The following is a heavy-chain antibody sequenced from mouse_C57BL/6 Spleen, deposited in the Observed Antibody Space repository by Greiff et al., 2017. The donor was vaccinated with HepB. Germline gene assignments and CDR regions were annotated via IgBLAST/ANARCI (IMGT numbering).Heavy chain of an antibody. Sequence: QVQLKESGPGLVGPSQSLSISCTASGFSFTSYGVRWVRQPPGKGLEWLGVIWGDGSTNNHSAHISRLSISKDNSKSQVFLKLNSLQTDDTATYYGAKTYGSRYGFAYWGQGTLVTVSA. V-gene: IGHV2-3*01. CDR3: AKTYGSRYGFAY. D-gene: IGHD1-1*01. CDR1: GFSFTSYG. CDR2: IWGDGST. J-gene: IGHJ3*01.